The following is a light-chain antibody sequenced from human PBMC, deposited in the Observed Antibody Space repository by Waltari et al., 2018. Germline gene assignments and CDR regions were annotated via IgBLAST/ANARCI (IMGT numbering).Light chain of an antibody. CDR1: QRLTKRY. CDR3: RQYGSPSLYT. V-gene: IGKV3-20*01. CDR2: DAS. Sequence: IVLTQCPGTLSLSPGERDTISCRASQRLTKRYLAWYQQKPGQAPRLRIYDASSRSAGMQDRIRGSGSVTDFTLTIFRLEPEDFALYYCRQYGSPSLYTFGQGIKLEIK. J-gene: IGKJ2*01.